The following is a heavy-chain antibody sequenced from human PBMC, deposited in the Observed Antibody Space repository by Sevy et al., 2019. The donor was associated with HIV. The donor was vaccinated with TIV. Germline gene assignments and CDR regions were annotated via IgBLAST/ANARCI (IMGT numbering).Heavy chain of an antibody. D-gene: IGHD2-15*01. CDR2: FDPEDGET. CDR1: GYTLTELS. CDR3: ATDLGGKYCSGGSCPGY. Sequence: ASVKVSCKVSGYTLTELSMHWVRQAPGKGLEWMGGFDPEDGETIYAQKFQGRVTMTEDTSTDTAYMELSSLRSEDTAVYYCATDLGGKYCSGGSCPGYWGQGTLVTVSS. J-gene: IGHJ4*02. V-gene: IGHV1-24*01.